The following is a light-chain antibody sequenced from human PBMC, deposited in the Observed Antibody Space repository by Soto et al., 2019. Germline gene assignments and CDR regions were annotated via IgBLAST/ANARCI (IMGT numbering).Light chain of an antibody. CDR1: QSVSSY. Sequence: EIVWTQSPATLSLSPGERATLSCRASQSVSSYLAWYQQKPGPAPRLLIYDASTGATGIPARFSGSGSGTDFTLTISSLEPEDFAVYYCQQRSNWPRTFGQGTKVDI. CDR3: QQRSNWPRT. CDR2: DAS. V-gene: IGKV3-11*01. J-gene: IGKJ1*01.